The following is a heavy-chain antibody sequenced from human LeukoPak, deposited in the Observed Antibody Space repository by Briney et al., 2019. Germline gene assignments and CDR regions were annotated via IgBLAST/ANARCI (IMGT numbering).Heavy chain of an antibody. Sequence: GGSLRLSCAAFGFTLSNYTMHWVRQAPGKGLEWLALISYDGSNKYYADSVKGRFTISRDNSKNTLYLQMNSLRAEDTAVYYCAREMATNTNWFDPWGQGTLVTVSS. V-gene: IGHV3-30*04. CDR1: GFTLSNYT. CDR3: AREMATNTNWFDP. CDR2: ISYDGSNK. J-gene: IGHJ5*02. D-gene: IGHD5-24*01.